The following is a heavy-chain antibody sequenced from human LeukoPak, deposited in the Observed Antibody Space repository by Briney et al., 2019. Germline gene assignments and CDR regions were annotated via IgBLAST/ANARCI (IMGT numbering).Heavy chain of an antibody. Sequence: GESLQISCKGSGYSFTSYWIGWVRQLPGKGLEWMGIIYPGDSDTRYSPSFQGQVTISADKSISTAYLQWSSLKASDTAMYYCARRTSIAAPYAFDYWGQGTLVTVSS. CDR1: GYSFTSYW. V-gene: IGHV5-51*01. J-gene: IGHJ4*02. CDR3: ARRTSIAAPYAFDY. D-gene: IGHD6-13*01. CDR2: IYPGDSDT.